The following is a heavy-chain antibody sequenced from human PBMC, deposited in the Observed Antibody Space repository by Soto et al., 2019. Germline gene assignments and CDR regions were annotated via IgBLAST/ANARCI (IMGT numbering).Heavy chain of an antibody. D-gene: IGHD3-10*01. CDR1: GGSISSGGYS. Sequence: PSETLSLTCAVSGGSISSGGYSWSWIRQPPGKGLEWIGYIYHSGSTYYNPSLKSRVAISVDRSKNQFSLKLSSVTAADTAVYYRARVPDFWGQGTLVTVFS. J-gene: IGHJ4*02. V-gene: IGHV4-30-2*01. CDR2: IYHSGST. CDR3: ARVPDF.